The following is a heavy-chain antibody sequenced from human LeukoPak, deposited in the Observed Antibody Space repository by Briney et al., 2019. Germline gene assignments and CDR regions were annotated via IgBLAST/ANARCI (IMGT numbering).Heavy chain of an antibody. J-gene: IGHJ5*02. CDR2: INPTGGST. CDR1: GYTFTSYY. V-gene: IGHV1-46*01. CDR3: ARDNSVGDNAWWFDP. Sequence: ASVKVSCKASGYTFTSYYMHWVRQAPGQGPEWMGLINPTGGSTGYAQKFQGRVTMTRDMSTSTDYMELSSLRSEDTAIYYCARDNSVGDNAWWFDPWGQGTVVSVS. D-gene: IGHD1-26*01.